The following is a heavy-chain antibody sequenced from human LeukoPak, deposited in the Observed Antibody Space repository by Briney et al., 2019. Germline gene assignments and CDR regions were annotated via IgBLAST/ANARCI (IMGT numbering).Heavy chain of an antibody. V-gene: IGHV3-49*04. CDR1: GFTFGDYA. D-gene: IGHD4-23*01. CDR3: SRDASGGNSGGVPDY. CDR2: IRNKGDRGTT. J-gene: IGHJ4*02. Sequence: PGRSLRLSCTTSGFTFGDYAMSWVRQAPGKGLEWVGFIRNKGDRGTTESAASVKGRFTMSRDDSKSIVYLQMNSLKTEDTAVYYCSRDASGGNSGGVPDYWGQGTLVTVSS.